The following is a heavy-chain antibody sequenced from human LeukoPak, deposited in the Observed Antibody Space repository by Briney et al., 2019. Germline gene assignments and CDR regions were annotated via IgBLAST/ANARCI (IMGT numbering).Heavy chain of an antibody. CDR3: ASSGYSSAYAFDI. CDR2: ISSSGSTI. CDR1: GFTFSDYY. D-gene: IGHD5-18*01. Sequence: GGSLRLSCAASGFTFSDYYMSWIRQAPGKGLEWVSYISSSGSTIYYADSVKGRFTISRDNAKNSLYLQMNSLRAEDTAVYYCASSGYSSAYAFDIWGQGTMVTVSS. J-gene: IGHJ3*02. V-gene: IGHV3-11*01.